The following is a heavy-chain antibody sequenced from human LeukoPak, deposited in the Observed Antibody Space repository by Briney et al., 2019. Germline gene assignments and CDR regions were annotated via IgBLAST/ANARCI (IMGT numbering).Heavy chain of an antibody. CDR1: GGSFSGYY. CDR2: VKHSGST. CDR3: ARGPPAAGSIYYYYYGMDV. J-gene: IGHJ6*02. Sequence: NTSDILSLTCAVYGGSFSGYYLSWIRKPPGKGLEWIGEVKHSGSTNYNPSLKSRVTISVDTSKNQFSLKLSSVTAADTAVYYCARGPPAAGSIYYYYYGMDVWGQGTTVTVSS. D-gene: IGHD6-13*01. V-gene: IGHV4-34*01.